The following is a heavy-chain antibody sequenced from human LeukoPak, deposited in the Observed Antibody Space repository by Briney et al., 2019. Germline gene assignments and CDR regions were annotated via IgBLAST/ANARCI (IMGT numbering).Heavy chain of an antibody. CDR3: AREPPIPAAPFDY. CDR2: IKQDGGEK. Sequence: PGGSLRLSCAGSGFTFSDAWMSWVRQAPGKGLEWVANIKQDGGEKYYVDSVKGRFTISRDNAKNSLYLQMNSLRAEDTAVYYCAREPPIPAAPFDYWGQGTLVTVSS. V-gene: IGHV3-7*04. J-gene: IGHJ4*02. CDR1: GFTFSDAW. D-gene: IGHD2-2*01.